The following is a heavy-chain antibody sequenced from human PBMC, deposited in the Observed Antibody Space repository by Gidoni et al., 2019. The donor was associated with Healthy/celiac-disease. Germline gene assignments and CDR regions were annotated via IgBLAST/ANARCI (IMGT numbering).Heavy chain of an antibody. CDR2: ISWNSGSI. V-gene: IGHV3-9*01. J-gene: IGHJ4*02. D-gene: IGHD6-13*01. CDR3: AKDNSYSSSWSRFDY. Sequence: EVQLVESGGGLVQPGRSLRLSCAASGFTFDDYAMHWVRQAPGKGLEWVSGISWNSGSIGYADSVKGRFTISRDNAKNSLYLQMNSLRAEYTALYYCAKDNSYSSSWSRFDYWGQGTLVTVSS. CDR1: GFTFDDYA.